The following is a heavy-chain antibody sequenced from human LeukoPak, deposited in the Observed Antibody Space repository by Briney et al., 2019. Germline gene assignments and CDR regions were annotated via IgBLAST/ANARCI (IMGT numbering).Heavy chain of an antibody. CDR2: ISYDGSNK. CDR3: AREDIVVVPAAMVGSLDY. J-gene: IGHJ4*02. V-gene: IGHV3-30*04. D-gene: IGHD2-2*01. CDR1: GFTFSSYA. Sequence: GGSLRLSCAASGFTFSSYAMHWVRQAPGKGLEWVAVISYDGSNKYYADSVKGRLTISRDNSKNTLYLQMNSLRAEDTAVYYCAREDIVVVPAAMVGSLDYWGQGTLVTVSS.